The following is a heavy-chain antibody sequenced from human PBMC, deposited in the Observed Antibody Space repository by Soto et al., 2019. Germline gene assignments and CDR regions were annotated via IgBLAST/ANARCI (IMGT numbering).Heavy chain of an antibody. D-gene: IGHD5-12*01. J-gene: IGHJ3*02. CDR2: IIPILGIA. V-gene: IGHV1-69*08. CDR3: ARDKDGYNPQDAFDI. Sequence: QVQLVQSGAEVKKPGSSVKVSCKASGGTFSSYTISWVRQAPGQGLEWMGRIIPILGIANYAQKFQGRVTITADKSTSTAYMELSSLRSEDTAVYYCARDKDGYNPQDAFDIWGQGTMVTVSS. CDR1: GGTFSSYT.